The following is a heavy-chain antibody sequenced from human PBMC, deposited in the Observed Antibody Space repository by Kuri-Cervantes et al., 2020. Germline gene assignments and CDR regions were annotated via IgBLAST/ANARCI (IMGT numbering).Heavy chain of an antibody. Sequence: SETLSLTCTVSGGSISSYYWSWIRQPPGKGLEWIGYIYYSGSTNYNPSLKSRVTVSVDTSKNQFSLKVYSVTAADTAVYYCARDSQNFRTGYWGRDYYYYMDVWGKGTTVTVSS. J-gene: IGHJ6*03. CDR2: IYYSGST. V-gene: IGHV4-59*12. CDR1: GGSISSYY. D-gene: IGHD3/OR15-3a*01. CDR3: ARDSQNFRTGYWGRDYYYYMDV.